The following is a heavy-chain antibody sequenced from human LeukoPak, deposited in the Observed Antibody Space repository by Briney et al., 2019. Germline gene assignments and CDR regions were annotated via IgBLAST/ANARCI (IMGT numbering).Heavy chain of an antibody. CDR2: ISSSSSYI. CDR1: GFTFSSYS. V-gene: IGHV3-21*01. D-gene: IGHD4-23*01. CDR3: ARLMGRLSRQQSGGFIDY. Sequence: KPGGSLRLSCAASGFTFSSYSMNWVRQAPGKGLEWVSSISSSSSYIYYADSVKGRFTISRDNAKNSLYLQMNSLRAEDTAVYYCARLMGRLSRQQSGGFIDYWGQGTLVTVSS. J-gene: IGHJ4*02.